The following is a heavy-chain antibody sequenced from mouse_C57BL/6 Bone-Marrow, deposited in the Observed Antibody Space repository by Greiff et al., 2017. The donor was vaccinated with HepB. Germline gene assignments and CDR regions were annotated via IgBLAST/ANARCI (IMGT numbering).Heavy chain of an antibody. CDR2: IDPNSGGT. CDR3: AREWGIYYDYEGWFAY. Sequence: VQLQQPGAELVKPGASVKLSCKASGYTFTSYWMHWVKQRPGRGLEWIGRIDPNSGGTKYNEKFKSKATLTVDKPSSTAYMQLSSLTSEDSAVYYCAREWGIYYDYEGWFAYWGQGTLVTVSA. D-gene: IGHD2-4*01. J-gene: IGHJ3*01. CDR1: GYTFTSYW. V-gene: IGHV1-72*01.